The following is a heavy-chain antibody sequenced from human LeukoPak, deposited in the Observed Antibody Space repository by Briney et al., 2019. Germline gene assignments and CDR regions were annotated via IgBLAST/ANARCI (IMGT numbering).Heavy chain of an antibody. Sequence: GGSLRLSCAASGFTFSSYSMNWVRQALGKGLEWVSSISSSSSYIYYADSVKGRFTISRDNAKNSLYLQMNSLRAEDTAVYYCARTLYCSSTSCYTDYYYYYGMDVWGQGTTVTVSS. CDR1: GFTFSSYS. CDR2: ISSSSSYI. CDR3: ARTLYCSSTSCYTDYYYYYGMDV. J-gene: IGHJ6*02. D-gene: IGHD2-2*02. V-gene: IGHV3-21*01.